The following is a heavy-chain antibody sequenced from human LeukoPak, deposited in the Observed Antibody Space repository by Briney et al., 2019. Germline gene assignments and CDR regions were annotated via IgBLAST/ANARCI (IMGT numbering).Heavy chain of an antibody. CDR2: INSGGSTT. J-gene: IGHJ4*02. CDR1: GFTFSSYW. Sequence: GGSLRLSCAASGFTFSSYWMHWVRQAPGKGLVWVSHINSGGSTTTYADSVKGRFTISRDNSRNTLNLQMNSLRGEDSAVYYCAKDVQSWPTYFDYWGQGTLVTVSS. V-gene: IGHV3-74*01. D-gene: IGHD1-1*01. CDR3: AKDVQSWPTYFDY.